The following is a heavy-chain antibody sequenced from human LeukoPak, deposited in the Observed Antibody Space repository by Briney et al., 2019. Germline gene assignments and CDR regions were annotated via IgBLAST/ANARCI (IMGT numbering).Heavy chain of an antibody. J-gene: IGHJ4*02. V-gene: IGHV1-69*13. CDR1: GGTFSIYA. Sequence: SVKVSFKASGGTFSIYAISWVRQAPGQGLEWMGGIIPIFGTANYAQKFQGRVTITADESTSTACMELSSLRSEDTAVYYCASPPSGVTAILYYWGQGTLVTVSS. D-gene: IGHD2-21*02. CDR3: ASPPSGVTAILYY. CDR2: IIPIFGTA.